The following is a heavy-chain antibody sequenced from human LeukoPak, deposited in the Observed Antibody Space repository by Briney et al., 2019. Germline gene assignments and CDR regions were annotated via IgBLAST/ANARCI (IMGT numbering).Heavy chain of an antibody. CDR3: ARSTPSLYYYYGMDV. V-gene: IGHV3-13*01. CDR1: GFTFSSYD. Sequence: GGSLRLSCAASGFTFSSYDMHWVRQATGKGLEWVSAIGTAGDTYYPGSVKGRFTISRENAKNSLYLQMNSLRAGDTAVYYCARSTPSLYYYYGMDVWGQGTTVTVSS. CDR2: IGTAGDT. D-gene: IGHD5-24*01. J-gene: IGHJ6*02.